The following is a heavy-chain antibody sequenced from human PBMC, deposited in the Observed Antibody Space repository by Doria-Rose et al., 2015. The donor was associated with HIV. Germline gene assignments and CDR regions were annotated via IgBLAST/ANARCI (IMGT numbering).Heavy chain of an antibody. J-gene: IGHJ4*02. Sequence: QVQLQESGPGLVKPSETLSLTCSVSGASVSSRGYYWNWIRQVPGKGLESLGYTYYTGTSDYSPSLKSRLNMAVDTSKNQFSLKLSFVTVADTAVYYCARMGAYRELDYWVQGALVNVSA. V-gene: IGHV4-31*03. CDR1: GASVSSRGYY. CDR2: TYYTGTS. D-gene: IGHD3-16*01. CDR3: ARMGAYRELDY.